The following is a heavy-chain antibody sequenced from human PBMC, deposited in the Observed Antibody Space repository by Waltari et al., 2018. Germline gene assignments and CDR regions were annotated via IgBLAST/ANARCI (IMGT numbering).Heavy chain of an antibody. CDR2: INTDGSIT. V-gene: IGHV3-74*01. CDR3: VLYSSVFLGDY. CDR1: GFTFSNSW. J-gene: IGHJ4*02. Sequence: EVQLVESGGALVQPGGSLRLSCAASGFTFSNSWMHWVSQAPGKGLVSVSQINTDGSITSYADSVKGRFTISRDNAGNMLFLQMNNLRAEDTAVYYCVLYSSVFLGDYWGQGTLLTVSS. D-gene: IGHD6-25*01.